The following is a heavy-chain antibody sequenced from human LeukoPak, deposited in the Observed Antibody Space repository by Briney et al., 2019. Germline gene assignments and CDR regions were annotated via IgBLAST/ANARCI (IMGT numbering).Heavy chain of an antibody. CDR2: ISGDGTTT. CDR3: AGTWSFDY. Sequence: GGSLRLSCVVSGFTFSNDWMHWVRQAPGKGLLWVSRISGDGTTTNYADSAKGRFTISRDNAKNTLYLQMDSLRAEDTAVYYCAGTWSFDYWGQGALVTVSS. CDR1: GFTFSNDW. J-gene: IGHJ4*02. D-gene: IGHD2-15*01. V-gene: IGHV3-74*01.